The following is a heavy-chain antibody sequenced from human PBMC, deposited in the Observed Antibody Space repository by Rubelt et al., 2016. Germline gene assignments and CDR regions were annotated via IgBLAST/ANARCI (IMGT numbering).Heavy chain of an antibody. J-gene: IGHJ4*02. D-gene: IGHD5-12*01. CDR1: GGAISSGFYY. CDR3: GRLGRGSSDYDFDY. Sequence: QLQLQESGPGLVKPSETLSLTCTVSGGAISSGFYYWAWIRQPPGKGLEWIGSVPYSGSSHYDPALKSRVTISLDTSKHQFALNLGSVTAADTAVYYCGRLGRGSSDYDFDYWGQGTQVTVSS. V-gene: IGHV4-39*01. CDR2: VPYSGSS.